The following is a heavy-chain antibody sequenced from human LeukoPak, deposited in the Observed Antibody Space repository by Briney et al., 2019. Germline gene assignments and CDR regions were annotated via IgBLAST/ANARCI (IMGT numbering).Heavy chain of an antibody. CDR3: LAAGGY. Sequence: GGSLRLSCAASGFTLSSYWMSWVRQAPGKGLEWVANIKQDGSEKYYVDSVKGRFTISRDNAKNSLYLQMNSLRAEDTAVYYCLAAGGYWGQGTLVTVSS. D-gene: IGHD3-10*01. CDR2: IKQDGSEK. V-gene: IGHV3-7*01. J-gene: IGHJ4*02. CDR1: GFTLSSYW.